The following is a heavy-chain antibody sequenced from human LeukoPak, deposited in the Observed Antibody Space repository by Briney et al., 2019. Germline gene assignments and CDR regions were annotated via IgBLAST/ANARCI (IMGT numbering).Heavy chain of an antibody. CDR2: IIPIFGTA. Sequence: SVKVSCKASGGTFSSYAISWVRQAPGQGLEWMGGIIPIFGTANYAQKFQGRVTITTNESTSTAYMELSSLRSEDTDVYSCARERNWNWGVWGQKTLDTVSS. CDR3: ARERNWNWGV. J-gene: IGHJ4*02. CDR1: GGTFSSYA. V-gene: IGHV1-69*05. D-gene: IGHD7-27*01.